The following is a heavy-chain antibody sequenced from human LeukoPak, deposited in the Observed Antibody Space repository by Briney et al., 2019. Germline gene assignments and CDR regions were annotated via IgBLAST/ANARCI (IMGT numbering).Heavy chain of an antibody. J-gene: IGHJ6*03. CDR2: IYHSGST. D-gene: IGHD5-18*01. CDR3: ARTTEGGYTYDYFYYYYMDV. CDR1: GYSISSGYY. Sequence: SETLSLTCTVSGYSISSGYYWGWIRQPPGKGLEWIGSIYHSGSTYHNPSLKSRATISVDTSKNQFSLKLSSVTAADTAVYYCARTTEGGYTYDYFYYYYMDVWGKGTTVTISS. V-gene: IGHV4-38-2*02.